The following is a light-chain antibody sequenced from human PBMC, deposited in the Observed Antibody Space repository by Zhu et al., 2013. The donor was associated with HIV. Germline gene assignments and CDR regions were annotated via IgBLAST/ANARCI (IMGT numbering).Light chain of an antibody. CDR3: QQYGSSPLMYT. CDR2: GAS. Sequence: EIVLTQSPGTLSLSPGERATLSCRASQSISNNYLAWYQQRPGQGPRLLMYGASSRATGIPDRFSGTGSGTDFTLTISRLEPEDFAVYYCQQYGSSPLMYTFGQGTKLEIK. CDR1: QSISNNY. V-gene: IGKV3-20*01. J-gene: IGKJ2*01.